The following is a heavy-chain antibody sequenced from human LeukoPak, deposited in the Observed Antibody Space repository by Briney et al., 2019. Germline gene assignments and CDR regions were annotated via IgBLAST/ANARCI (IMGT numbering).Heavy chain of an antibody. D-gene: IGHD1-26*01. CDR3: VREESESYPFDS. Sequence: GGSLRLSCAASGFTFSSYSMNWVRQAPGKGLEWVSYISSSSSTIYYADSVKGRFTISRDNAKNSLSLQMNSLRAEDTAVYYCVREESESYPFDSWGQGTLVIVSS. J-gene: IGHJ4*02. CDR1: GFTFSSYS. CDR2: ISSSSSTI. V-gene: IGHV3-48*01.